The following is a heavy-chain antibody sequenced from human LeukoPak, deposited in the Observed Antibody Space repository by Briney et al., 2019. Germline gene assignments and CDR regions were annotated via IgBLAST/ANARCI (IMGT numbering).Heavy chain of an antibody. Sequence: PGGSLRLSCAASGFTFDDYGMSWVRQAPGKGLEWVSGINWNGGNTGYADSVKGRFTISRDNAKNSPYLQMNGLRAEDAALYYCARDLSGSYYGPSFVGYWGQGTLVTVSS. D-gene: IGHD1-26*01. V-gene: IGHV3-20*04. CDR3: ARDLSGSYYGPSFVGY. CDR2: INWNGGNT. CDR1: GFTFDDYG. J-gene: IGHJ4*02.